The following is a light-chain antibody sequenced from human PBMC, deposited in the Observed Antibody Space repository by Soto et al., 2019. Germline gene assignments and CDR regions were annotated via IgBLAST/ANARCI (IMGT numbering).Light chain of an antibody. Sequence: DIQLTQSPSFLSAPVGDRVTITCRASQGISSYLAWYQQKPGKAPKLLIYAASTLQSGVPSRFSGSRSGTEFTLTISSLQPEDFATYYCQQLNSYPQTFGQGTKLEIK. CDR3: QQLNSYPQT. CDR1: QGISSY. J-gene: IGKJ2*01. CDR2: AAS. V-gene: IGKV1-9*01.